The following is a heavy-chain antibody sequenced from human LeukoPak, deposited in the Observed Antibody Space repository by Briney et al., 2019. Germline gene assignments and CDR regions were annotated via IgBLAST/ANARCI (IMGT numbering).Heavy chain of an antibody. CDR1: GGSINSNRYY. CDR2: IYYTGST. V-gene: IGHV4-61*05. J-gene: IGHJ6*02. Sequence: PSETLSLTCTVSGGSINSNRYYWSWIRQPPGRGLEWIGYIYYTGSTNYNPSLKSRVTISVDTSKNQFSLKLSSVTAADTAVYYCARGSEYQLPFYGMDVWGQGTTVTVS. D-gene: IGHD2-2*01. CDR3: ARGSEYQLPFYGMDV.